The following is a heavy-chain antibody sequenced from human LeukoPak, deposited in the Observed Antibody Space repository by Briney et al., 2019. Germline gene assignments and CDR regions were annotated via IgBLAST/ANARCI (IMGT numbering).Heavy chain of an antibody. V-gene: IGHV3-7*03. CDR3: AKVGSYDFWSGSYFDY. J-gene: IGHJ4*02. CDR1: GFTFGKYW. Sequence: GGSLRLSCVASGFTFGKYWMSWVRQAPGKGLEWVANIKLDGSEKNYVDSVKGRFTISRDNAKNSLYLQMNSLRAEDTALYYCAKVGSYDFWSGSYFDYWGQGTLITVSS. D-gene: IGHD3-3*01. CDR2: IKLDGSEK.